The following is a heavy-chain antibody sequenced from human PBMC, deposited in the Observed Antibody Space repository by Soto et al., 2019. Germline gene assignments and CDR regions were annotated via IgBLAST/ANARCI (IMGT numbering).Heavy chain of an antibody. J-gene: IGHJ6*02. CDR1: GTSLNTSY. V-gene: IGHV4-59*01. CDR3: ARVMGDWGTYYYYYGMDV. CDR2: VYYAGAT. Sequence: SETLSLTCTVSGTSLNTSYWAWIRLPPGKGPEWIGYVYYAGATNYNPSLESRVTISPDTSRNQFSLKLRSVTAADTAVYYCARVMGDWGTYYYYYGMDVWGQGTSV. D-gene: IGHD3-16*01.